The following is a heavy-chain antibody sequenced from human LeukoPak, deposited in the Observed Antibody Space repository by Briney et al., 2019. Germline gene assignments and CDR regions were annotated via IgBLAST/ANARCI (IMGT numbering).Heavy chain of an antibody. CDR2: IYYSGST. CDR1: GGSISSYY. J-gene: IGHJ2*01. D-gene: IGHD3-22*01. CDR3: ARHGYYYDSSGYYVPDLYFDL. V-gene: IGHV4-59*08. Sequence: SETLSLTCTVSGGSISSYYWSWIRQPPGKGLEWIGYIYYSGSTNYNPSLKSRLTISVDTSKNQFSLKLSSVTAADTAVYYCARHGYYYDSSGYYVPDLYFDLWGRGTLVTVSS.